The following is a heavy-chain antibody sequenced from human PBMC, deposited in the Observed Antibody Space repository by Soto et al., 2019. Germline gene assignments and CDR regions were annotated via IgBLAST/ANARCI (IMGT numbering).Heavy chain of an antibody. CDR1: GGSISSYY. V-gene: IGHV4-59*01. J-gene: IGHJ4*02. D-gene: IGHD5-18*01. Sequence: SETLSLTCTVSGGSISSYYWSWIRQPPGKGLEWIGYVYYSGSTNYNPSLKSRVTISVDTSKNQFSLKLSSVTAADTAVYYCARLPNVDTAMVADYWGQGTLVTVSS. CDR3: ARLPNVDTAMVADY. CDR2: VYYSGST.